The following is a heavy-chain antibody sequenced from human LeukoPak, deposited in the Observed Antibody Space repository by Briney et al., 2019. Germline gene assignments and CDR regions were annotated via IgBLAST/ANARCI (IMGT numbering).Heavy chain of an antibody. CDR3: ARHPPRDCSSSSCYKRWFDP. CDR2: IYYSGSP. V-gene: IGHV4-39*01. D-gene: IGHD2-2*02. J-gene: IGHJ5*02. Sequence: PSETLSLTCTVSGGSISSSSYYWGWIRQPPGKGLEWIGSIYYSGSPYYNPSLKSRVTISVDTSKNQFSLKLNSVTAADTAVYYCARHPPRDCSSSSCYKRWFDPWGQGTLVTVSS. CDR1: GGSISSSSYY.